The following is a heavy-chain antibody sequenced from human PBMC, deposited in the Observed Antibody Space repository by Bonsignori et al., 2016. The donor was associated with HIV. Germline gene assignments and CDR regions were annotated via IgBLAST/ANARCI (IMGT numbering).Heavy chain of an antibody. CDR3: ARDPSGYYDY. CDR2: IYYSETT. V-gene: IGHV4-61*03. J-gene: IGHJ4*02. Sequence: VRQMPGKGLEWIGYIYYSETTNYNPSLKSRVTISVDTSKNHFSLKLRSVTAADTAVYYCARDPSGYYDYWGQGTLVTVSS. D-gene: IGHD3-22*01.